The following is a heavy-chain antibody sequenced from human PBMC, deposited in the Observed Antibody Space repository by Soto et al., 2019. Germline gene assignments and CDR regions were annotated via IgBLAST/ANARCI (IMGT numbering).Heavy chain of an antibody. J-gene: IGHJ4*02. CDR2: IRSKANSYAT. CDR1: GFTFSGSA. CDR3: TIAAPHFDY. V-gene: IGHV3-73*01. Sequence: GGSLRLSCAASGFTFSGSAMHWVRQASGKGLEWVGRIRSKANSYATAYAASVKGRFTISRDDSKNTAYLQMNSLKTEDTAVYYCTIAAPHFDYWGQGTLVTVSS. D-gene: IGHD2-15*01.